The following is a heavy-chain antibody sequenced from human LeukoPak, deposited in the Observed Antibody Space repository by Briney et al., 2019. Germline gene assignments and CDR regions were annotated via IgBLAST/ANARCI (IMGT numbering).Heavy chain of an antibody. J-gene: IGHJ2*01. CDR2: IIPIFGTA. CDR1: GGTFSSYA. D-gene: IGHD4-17*01. V-gene: IGHV1-69*05. CDR3: ARDAPGDGDYVGWYFDL. Sequence: SVKVSCMASGGTFSSYAISWVRQAPGQGLEWMGRIIPIFGTANYAQKFQGRVTITTDESTSTAYMELSSLRSEDTAVYYCARDAPGDGDYVGWYFDLWGRGTLVTASS.